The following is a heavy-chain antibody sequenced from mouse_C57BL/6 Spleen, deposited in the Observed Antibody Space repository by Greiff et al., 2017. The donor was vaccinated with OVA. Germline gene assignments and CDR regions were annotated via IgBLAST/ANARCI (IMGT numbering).Heavy chain of an antibody. J-gene: IGHJ2*01. V-gene: IGHV3-6*01. Sequence: ESGPGLVKPSQSLSLTCSVTGYSITSGYYWNWIRQFPGNKLEWMGYISYDGSNKYNPSLKNRISITRDTSKNQFFLKLNSVTTEDTATYYCARDQGYYGSSYDYWGQGTTLTVSS. CDR1: GYSITSGYY. D-gene: IGHD1-1*01. CDR2: ISYDGSN. CDR3: ARDQGYYGSSYDY.